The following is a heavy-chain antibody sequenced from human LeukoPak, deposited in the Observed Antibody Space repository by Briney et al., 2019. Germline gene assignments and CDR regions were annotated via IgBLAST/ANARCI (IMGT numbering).Heavy chain of an antibody. CDR1: GFTFSSYG. CDR2: IWYDGSNK. V-gene: IGHV3-33*01. D-gene: IGHD2-2*01. J-gene: IGHJ4*02. CDR3: AREPAAAILAIDY. Sequence: GGSLTLSCAASGFTFSSYGMHWVRQAPGKGLEWVAVIWYDGSNKYYADSVKGRFTISRDNSKNTLYLQMNSLRAEDTAVYYCAREPAAAILAIDYWGQGTLVTVSS.